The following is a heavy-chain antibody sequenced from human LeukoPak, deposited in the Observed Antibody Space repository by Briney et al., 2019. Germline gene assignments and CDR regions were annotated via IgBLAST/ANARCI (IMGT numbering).Heavy chain of an antibody. CDR3: ARHSYGSGNPTFDY. Sequence: GESLKISCKGSGYSFTSYWITWVRQMPGKGLEWMGRIDPSDSYTSYSPSFQGHVTISADKSISTAYLQWSSLKASDTATYYCARHSYGSGNPTFDYWGQGTLVTVSS. V-gene: IGHV5-10-1*01. J-gene: IGHJ4*02. CDR2: IDPSDSYT. CDR1: GYSFTSYW. D-gene: IGHD3-10*01.